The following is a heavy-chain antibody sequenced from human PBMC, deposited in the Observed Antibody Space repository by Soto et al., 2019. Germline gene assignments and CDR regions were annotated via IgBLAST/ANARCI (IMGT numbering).Heavy chain of an antibody. CDR1: GYSISSGYY. CDR2: IYHSGST. CDR3: AYVSGYSYGIFDY. Sequence: SETLSLTCTVSGYSISSGYYWGWIRQPPGKGLEWIGSIYHSGSTYYNPSLKSRVTISVDTSKNQFSLKLSSATAADTAVYYCAYVSGYSYGIFDYWGQGTLVTVSS. D-gene: IGHD5-18*01. J-gene: IGHJ4*02. V-gene: IGHV4-38-2*02.